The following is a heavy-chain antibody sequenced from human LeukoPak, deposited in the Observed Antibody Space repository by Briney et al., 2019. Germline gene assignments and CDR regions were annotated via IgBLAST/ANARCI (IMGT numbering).Heavy chain of an antibody. CDR1: GGSISSYY. D-gene: IGHD3-16*01. CDR3: VRDVSVWGSFDWFDP. V-gene: IGHV4-59*12. Sequence: PSETLSLTCTVSGGSISSYYWSWIRQPPGKGLEWIGYIYYSGSTNYNPSLKSRVTISVDTSKNQFSLKLSSVTAADTAVYYCVRDVSVWGSFDWFDPWGQGTLVTVSS. J-gene: IGHJ5*02. CDR2: IYYSGST.